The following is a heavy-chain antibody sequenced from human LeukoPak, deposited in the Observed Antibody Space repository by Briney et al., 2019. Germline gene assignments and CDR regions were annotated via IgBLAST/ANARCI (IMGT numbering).Heavy chain of an antibody. V-gene: IGHV4-59*01. D-gene: IGHD3-22*01. CDR2: IYNSDTT. J-gene: IGHJ4*02. CDR3: ARNSNFYDTSGYSL. CDR1: GGSISGYY. Sequence: MPSETLSLTCSVSGGSISGYYWSWIRKSPGKRLEWIGYIYNSDTTNYNPSLKSRVTISADTSKNQVFLKMTSVTAADTAVYYCARNSNFYDTSGYSLWGPGTLVTVSS.